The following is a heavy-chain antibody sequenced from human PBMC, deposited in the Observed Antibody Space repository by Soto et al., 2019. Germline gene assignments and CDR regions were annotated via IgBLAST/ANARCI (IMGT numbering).Heavy chain of an antibody. J-gene: IGHJ6*02. Sequence: GESLKISCKASGYRFTNYWIGWVRQMPGEGLEWMGTIYPGDSDTSYSPSFQGQVTISADKSISTVYLQWSSLRASDTAMYYCARHGECTDGVCDYYYYYGMDVWGQGTTVTVSS. CDR2: IYPGDSDT. CDR1: GYRFTNYW. CDR3: ARHGECTDGVCDYYYYYGMDV. V-gene: IGHV5-51*01. D-gene: IGHD2-8*01.